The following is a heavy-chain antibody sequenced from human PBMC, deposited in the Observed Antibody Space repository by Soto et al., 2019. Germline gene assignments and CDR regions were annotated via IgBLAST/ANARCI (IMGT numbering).Heavy chain of an antibody. V-gene: IGHV4-30-2*01. J-gene: IGHJ5*02. CDR1: GSSISSGGYS. CDR2: IYHSGST. Sequence: PSETLSLTCAVSGSSISSGGYSWSWIRQPPGKGLEWIGYIYHSGSTYYNPSLKSRVTISVDRSKNQFSLKLSSVTAADTAVYYCARAYYYGSGSSGWFDPWGQGTLVTVSS. D-gene: IGHD3-10*01. CDR3: ARAYYYGSGSSGWFDP.